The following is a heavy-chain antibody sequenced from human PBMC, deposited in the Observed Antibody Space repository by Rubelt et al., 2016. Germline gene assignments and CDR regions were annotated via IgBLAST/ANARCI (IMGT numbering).Heavy chain of an antibody. J-gene: IGHJ6*02. CDR1: GFTFSSYS. Sequence: EVQLVESGGGLVKPGGSLRLSCAASGFTFSSYSMNWVRQAPGKGLEWVSSISSSSSYIYYADSVKGRFTISRDNAKNSLYLQMNSLRAEDTAVYYCARDKFTVAVAGNQYYYYYGMDVWGQGTTVTVSS. D-gene: IGHD6-19*01. V-gene: IGHV3-21*01. CDR3: ARDKFTVAVAGNQYYYYYGMDV. CDR2: ISSSSSYI.